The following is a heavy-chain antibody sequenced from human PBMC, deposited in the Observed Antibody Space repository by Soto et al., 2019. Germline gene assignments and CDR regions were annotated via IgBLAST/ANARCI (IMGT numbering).Heavy chain of an antibody. CDR2: ITSGGDT. D-gene: IGHD3-3*01. CDR3: AKGQRSGAFRFFFDY. Sequence: GGSLRLSCATSGFTFSGYAMTWVRQAPGKGLNWVSAITSGGDTFFADSVKGRFTISRDHSKNTFYLQMNSLTAEDTAVYYCAKGQRSGAFRFFFDYWGQGTLVTVSS. CDR1: GFTFSGYA. J-gene: IGHJ4*02. V-gene: IGHV3-23*01.